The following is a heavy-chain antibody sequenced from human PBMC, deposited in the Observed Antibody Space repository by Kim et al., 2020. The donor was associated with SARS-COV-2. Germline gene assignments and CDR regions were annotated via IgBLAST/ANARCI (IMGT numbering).Heavy chain of an antibody. Sequence: SETLSLTCTVSGGSISSYYWSWIRQPPGKGLEWIGYIYYSGSTNYNPSLKSRVTISVDTSKNQFSLKLSSVTAADTAVYYCARDRKWLNNGNYYYYYGMDVWGQGTTVTVSS. CDR2: IYYSGST. J-gene: IGHJ6*02. CDR1: GGSISSYY. D-gene: IGHD1-26*01. CDR3: ARDRKWLNNGNYYYYYGMDV. V-gene: IGHV4-59*01.